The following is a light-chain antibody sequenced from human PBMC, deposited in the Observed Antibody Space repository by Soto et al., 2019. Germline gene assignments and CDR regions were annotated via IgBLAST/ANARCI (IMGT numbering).Light chain of an antibody. V-gene: IGKV3-15*01. J-gene: IGKJ1*01. Sequence: TQSPGTLSSSPGERATLSCRASQAVSSNYLAWYQQKPGQAPRLLIHGASTRATGFPARFSGSGSGTDFTLTISSLQSEDFAVYYCQQYNNWPWTFGQGTKV. CDR3: QQYNNWPWT. CDR1: QAVSSN. CDR2: GAS.